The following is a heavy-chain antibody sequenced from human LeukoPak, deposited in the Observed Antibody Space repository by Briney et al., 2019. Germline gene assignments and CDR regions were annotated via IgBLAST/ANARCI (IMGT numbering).Heavy chain of an antibody. CDR3: ARGGDGYNPPTVIDY. CDR1: GYTFTSYG. V-gene: IGHV1-18*01. CDR2: ISAYNGNT. D-gene: IGHD5-24*01. Sequence: ASVKVSCKASGYTFTSYGISWVRQAPGQGLEWMGWISAYNGNTNYAQKLQGRVTMTTDTSTSTAYMELRSLRSDDTDVYYCARGGDGYNPPTVIDYWGQGTLVTVSS. J-gene: IGHJ4*02.